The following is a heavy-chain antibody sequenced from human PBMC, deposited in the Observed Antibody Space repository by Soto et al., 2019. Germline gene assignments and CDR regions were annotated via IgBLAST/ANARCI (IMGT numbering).Heavy chain of an antibody. D-gene: IGHD5-18*01. V-gene: IGHV3-23*01. CDR1: GFTFSSYA. J-gene: IGHJ4*02. Sequence: SLRLSCAASGFTFSSYAMTWVRQAPGKGLDWVSVITYNGDNTYYADSVKGRFTISRDNSKDTVDLQMNSLRAEDTAIYYCARYIRGPTVFYFDFWGPGALVTVSS. CDR2: ITYNGDNT. CDR3: ARYIRGPTVFYFDF.